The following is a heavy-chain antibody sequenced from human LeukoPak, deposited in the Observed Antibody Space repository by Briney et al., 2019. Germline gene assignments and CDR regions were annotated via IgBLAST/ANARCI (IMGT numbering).Heavy chain of an antibody. CDR3: ARGGTSQVQLEMDY. V-gene: IGHV1-69*04. CDR2: IIPILGIA. CDR1: GGTFSSYA. D-gene: IGHD1-1*01. J-gene: IGHJ4*02. Sequence: ASVKVSRKASGGTFSSYAISWVRQAPGQGLEWMGRIIPILGIANYAQKFQGRVTITADKSTSTAYMELSSLRSEDTAVYYCARGGTSQVQLEMDYWGQGTLVTVSS.